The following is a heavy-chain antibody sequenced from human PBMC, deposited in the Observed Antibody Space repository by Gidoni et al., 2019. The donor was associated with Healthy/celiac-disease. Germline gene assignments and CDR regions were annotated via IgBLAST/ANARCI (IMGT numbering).Heavy chain of an antibody. CDR3: ATAKGTMVRGVRDDAFDI. V-gene: IGHV1-24*01. CDR2: FDPEDGET. D-gene: IGHD3-10*01. CDR1: GYTLTELS. J-gene: IGHJ3*02. Sequence: QVQLVQSGAEVKKPGASVKVSCKVSGYTLTELSMHWVRQAPGKGLEWMGGFDPEDGETIYAQEFQGRVTMTEDTSTDTAYMELSSLRSEDTAVYYCATAKGTMVRGVRDDAFDIWGQGTMVTVSS.